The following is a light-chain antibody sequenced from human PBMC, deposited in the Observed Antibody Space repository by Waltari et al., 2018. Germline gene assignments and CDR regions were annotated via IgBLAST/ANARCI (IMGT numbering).Light chain of an antibody. CDR1: QSVTNT. CDR3: QQSNNWPGT. J-gene: IGKJ1*01. V-gene: IGKV3-15*01. Sequence: EIVMTQSPATLSVSPGERATLSCRASQSVTNTLTWYQQKPGQAPRLLIYRASTRATGVPARFSGSGSGTDFTLTISSLQSEDFAVYYCQQSNNWPGTFGQGTKVEMK. CDR2: RAS.